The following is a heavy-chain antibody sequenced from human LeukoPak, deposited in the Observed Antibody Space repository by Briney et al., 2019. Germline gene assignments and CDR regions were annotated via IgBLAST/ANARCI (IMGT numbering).Heavy chain of an antibody. V-gene: IGHV3-30*02. Sequence: GGSLRLSCEASGITFSTYGMHWVRQAPGKGLEWVAFIQYDGSNIYYGDSVKGRFTISRDNSKDTLYLQMNSLRAEDTAVYYCARDYGYPTYYFDYWGQGTLVTVSS. CDR1: GITFSTYG. CDR3: ARDYGYPTYYFDY. CDR2: IQYDGSNI. D-gene: IGHD1-1*01. J-gene: IGHJ4*02.